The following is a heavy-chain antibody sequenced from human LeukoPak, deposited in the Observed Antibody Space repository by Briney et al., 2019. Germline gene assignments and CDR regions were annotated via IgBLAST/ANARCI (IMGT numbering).Heavy chain of an antibody. D-gene: IGHD3-10*01. CDR1: GGSISSNNHY. CDR2: VYYSGST. CDR3: ARGYYYVSGSYSFFDY. J-gene: IGHJ4*02. V-gene: IGHV4-39*01. Sequence: SETLSLTCTVSGGSISSNNHYWGWIRQPPGKGLEWIGNVYYSGSTYYNPSLKSRVTISVDTSKNQFSLKLSSVTAADTAVYYCARGYYYVSGSYSFFDYWGQGTLVTVSS.